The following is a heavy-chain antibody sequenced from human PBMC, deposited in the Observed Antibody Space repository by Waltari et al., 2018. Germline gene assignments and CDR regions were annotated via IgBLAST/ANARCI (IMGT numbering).Heavy chain of an antibody. V-gene: IGHV7-4-1*02. CDR3: TREVVPAATIVVNWFDP. CDR2: SITSSGNP. J-gene: IGHJ5*02. Sequence: QVQLVQSGSELKKPGASVKVSCKASGYTFTSYAINWVRQAPGQGLELMGWSITSSGNPTLRQGFTGRFVCSLDTSVSTAYLQINNLQADDTAIYYCTREVVPAATIVVNWFDPWGQGTLVTVSS. CDR1: GYTFTSYA. D-gene: IGHD2-2*01.